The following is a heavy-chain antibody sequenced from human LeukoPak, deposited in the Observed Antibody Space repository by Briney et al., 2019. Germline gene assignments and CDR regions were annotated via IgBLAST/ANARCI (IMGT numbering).Heavy chain of an antibody. CDR1: GYTFTYYY. Sequence: ASVTVSCKASGYTFTYYYLHWVRQAPGQGLEWMGWINSNSGGTKYVQKFQGRVTMTRDTSISTAYMELSNLISDDTAVYYCARLSQTRHFDYWGQGTLATVSS. CDR2: INSNSGGT. CDR3: ARLSQTRHFDY. J-gene: IGHJ4*02. V-gene: IGHV1-2*02. D-gene: IGHD2-2*01.